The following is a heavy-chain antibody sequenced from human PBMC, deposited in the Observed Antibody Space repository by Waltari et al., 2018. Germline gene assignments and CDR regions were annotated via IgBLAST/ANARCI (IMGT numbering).Heavy chain of an antibody. Sequence: QLQLQESGPGLVKPSETLSLTCTVSGGSISRRRYYWGWIRQSPGKGLEWIGSIYYSGSTDYNPTLKSRVTISGDTSKNQFSLKLSSVTAADTAVYYCARHWKKSGYRFDPWGQGTLVTVSS. CDR3: ARHWKKSGYRFDP. V-gene: IGHV4-39*01. J-gene: IGHJ5*02. D-gene: IGHD5-12*01. CDR1: GGSISRRRYY. CDR2: IYYSGST.